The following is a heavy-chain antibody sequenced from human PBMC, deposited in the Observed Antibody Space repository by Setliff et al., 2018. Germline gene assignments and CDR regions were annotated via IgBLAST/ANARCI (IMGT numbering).Heavy chain of an antibody. V-gene: IGHV4-61*09. CDR2: FHTGGAT. CDR3: AREPATIGEFPLYYFDK. J-gene: IGHJ4*02. Sequence: SETLSLTCSVSGGSISSGGFYWSWIRQSAGRGLEWIGHFHTGGATDYNLSLKSRVTISLDSSKNQFSLRLSSVTAADAAVYFCAREPATIGEFPLYYFDKWGQGIPVTVS. D-gene: IGHD3-10*01. CDR1: GGSISSGGFY.